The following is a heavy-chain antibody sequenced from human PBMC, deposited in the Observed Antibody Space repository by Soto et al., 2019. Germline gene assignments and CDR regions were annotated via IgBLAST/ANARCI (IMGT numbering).Heavy chain of an antibody. CDR1: GFTFDDYA. D-gene: IGHD3-10*01. Sequence: EVQLVESGGGLVQPGRSLRLSCAASGFTFDDYAMHWVRQAPGKGLEWVSGISWNSGSIGYADSVKGRFTISRDNAKNSLYLQMNSLRAEDTALYYCAKDKNRGGVYYGSGSYLFDYWGQGTLVTVSS. CDR2: ISWNSGSI. V-gene: IGHV3-9*01. J-gene: IGHJ4*02. CDR3: AKDKNRGGVYYGSGSYLFDY.